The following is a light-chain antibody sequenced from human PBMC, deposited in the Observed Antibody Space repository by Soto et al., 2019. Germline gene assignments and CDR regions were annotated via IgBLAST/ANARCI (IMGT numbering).Light chain of an antibody. Sequence: EIAMTETPSTLAVSAGVKKTLSCRASQSVSSNLAWYQQKPGQAPRLLIYGASTRATGIPARFSGSGSGTEFTLTISSLQSEDFAVYYCQQYNNWPAPFGGGTK. J-gene: IGKJ4*01. V-gene: IGKV3-15*01. CDR2: GAS. CDR3: QQYNNWPAP. CDR1: QSVSSN.